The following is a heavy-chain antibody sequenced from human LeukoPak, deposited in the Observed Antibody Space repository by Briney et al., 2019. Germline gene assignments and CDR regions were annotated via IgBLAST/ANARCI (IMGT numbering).Heavy chain of an antibody. D-gene: IGHD2-2*01. Sequence: SETLSLTCTVSGGSISSSSYYWGWIRQPPGKGLEWIGSIYYSGSTYYNPSLKSRVTISVDTSKNQFSLKLSSVTAADTAVYYCARRVGVPADNDAFDIWGQGTMVTVSS. J-gene: IGHJ3*02. CDR3: ARRVGVPADNDAFDI. V-gene: IGHV4-39*01. CDR2: IYYSGST. CDR1: GGSISSSSYY.